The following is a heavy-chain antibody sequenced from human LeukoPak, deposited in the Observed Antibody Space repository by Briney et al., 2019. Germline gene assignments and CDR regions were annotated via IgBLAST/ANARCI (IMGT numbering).Heavy chain of an antibody. J-gene: IGHJ4*02. V-gene: IGHV3-30*04. D-gene: IGHD2-2*01. Sequence: GTSLRLSCSVSGFTFRSFAMYWVRQTPGKGLEWVAVVSYDGTTQHHADSVKGRFTISRDSSKNTLYLQMNSLRREDTAVYYCARENAPGAPVANIDSWGQGTLVTVS. CDR2: VSYDGTTQ. CDR1: GFTFRSFA. CDR3: ARENAPGAPVANIDS.